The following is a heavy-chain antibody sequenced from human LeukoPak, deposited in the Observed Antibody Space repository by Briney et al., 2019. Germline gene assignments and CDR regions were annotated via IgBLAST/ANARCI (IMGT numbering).Heavy chain of an antibody. D-gene: IGHD2-2*01. Sequence: PSETLSLTCAVYGGSFSGYYWSWIRQPPGKGPEWIGEINHSGSTNYNPSLKSRVTISVDTSKNQFSLKLSSVTAADTAVYYCAREVPAASNWFDPWGQGTLVTGSS. V-gene: IGHV4-34*01. CDR2: INHSGST. CDR3: AREVPAASNWFDP. J-gene: IGHJ5*02. CDR1: GGSFSGYY.